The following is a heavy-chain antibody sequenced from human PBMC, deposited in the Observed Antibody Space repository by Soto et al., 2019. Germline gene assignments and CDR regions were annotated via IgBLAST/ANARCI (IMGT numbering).Heavy chain of an antibody. V-gene: IGHV4-31*03. J-gene: IGHJ4*02. Sequence: QVQLQESGPGLVKPSQTLSLTCTVSGGSISSGGYYWSWIRQHPGKGLEWIGYIYYSGSTYYNPSLKSRVNISVDTSKTQFALRLSSVTAADTAVYYCARVEGTVPMVRVYFDYWGQGTLVTVSS. CDR2: IYYSGST. CDR1: GGSISSGGYY. CDR3: ARVEGTVPMVRVYFDY. D-gene: IGHD3-10*01.